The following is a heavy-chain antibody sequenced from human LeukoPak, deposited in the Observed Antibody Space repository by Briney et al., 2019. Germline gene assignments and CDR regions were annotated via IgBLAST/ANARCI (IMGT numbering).Heavy chain of an antibody. Sequence: PGGSLRLSCAASGFTFSSSSLHWVRQAPGKGLEWLSYISSNGGTIYYADSVKGRFTISRDNVNNSLHLEMNSLRSEDTAVYYCARLILTSDDAYWGQGTLVTVSS. CDR3: ARLILTSDDAY. CDR1: GFTFSSSS. CDR2: ISSNGGTI. J-gene: IGHJ4*02. D-gene: IGHD3-16*02. V-gene: IGHV3-48*01.